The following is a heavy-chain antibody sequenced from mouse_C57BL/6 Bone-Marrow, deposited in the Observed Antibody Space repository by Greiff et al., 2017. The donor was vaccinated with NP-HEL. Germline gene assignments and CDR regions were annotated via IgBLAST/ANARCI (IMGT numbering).Heavy chain of an antibody. J-gene: IGHJ4*01. V-gene: IGHV1-52*01. CDR3: AREGLRYAMDY. CDR2: IDPSDSET. D-gene: IGHD2-2*01. CDR1: GYTFTSYW. Sequence: QVQLQQPGAELVRPGSSVKLSCKASGYTFTSYWMHWVKQRPIQGLEWIGNIDPSDSETHYNQKFKDKATLTVDKSSSTAYMQLSSLTSEDSAVYYCAREGLRYAMDYWGQGTSVTVSS.